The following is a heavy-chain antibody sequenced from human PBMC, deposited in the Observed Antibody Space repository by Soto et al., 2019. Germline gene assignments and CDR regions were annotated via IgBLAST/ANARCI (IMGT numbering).Heavy chain of an antibody. V-gene: IGHV3-33*01. CDR1: GFTFSSYG. CDR3: ARDRYGSGSYYKGGDY. D-gene: IGHD3-10*01. CDR2: IWYDGSNK. Sequence: QVQLVESGGGVVQPGRSLRLSCAASGFTFSSYGMHWVRQAPGKGLGWVAVIWYDGSNKYYADSVKGRFTISRDNSKNTLYLQMNSLRAEDTAVYYCARDRYGSGSYYKGGDYWGQGTLVTVSS. J-gene: IGHJ4*02.